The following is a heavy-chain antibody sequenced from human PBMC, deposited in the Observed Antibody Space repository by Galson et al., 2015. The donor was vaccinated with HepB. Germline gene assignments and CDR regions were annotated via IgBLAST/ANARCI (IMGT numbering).Heavy chain of an antibody. Sequence: SLRLSCAASGFTFSSYSMNWVRQAPGKGLEWVSSISSSSSYIYYADSVKGRFTISRDNAKNSLYLQMNSLRAEDTAVYYCARGGGATQFYYYYSMDVWGQGSTVTVSS. CDR1: GFTFSSYS. CDR2: ISSSSSYI. CDR3: ARGGGATQFYYYYSMDV. V-gene: IGHV3-21*01. J-gene: IGHJ6*02. D-gene: IGHD1-26*01.